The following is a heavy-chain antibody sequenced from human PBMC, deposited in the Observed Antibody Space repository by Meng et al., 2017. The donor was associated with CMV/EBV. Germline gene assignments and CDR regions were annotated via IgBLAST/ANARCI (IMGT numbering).Heavy chain of an antibody. V-gene: IGHV3-23*03. J-gene: IGHJ4*02. CDR2: IYSDGINT. CDR1: GFTFSSYA. D-gene: IGHD5-12*01. Sequence: GESLKISCAASGFTFSSYAMTWVRQAPGKRLEWVSVIYSDGINTYYADSVKGRFTIYRDDSKNTLYLQMNSLRAEDTAVYYCAKVGERRGYSGFHDYWGQGTLVTVSS. CDR3: AKVGERRGYSGFHDY.